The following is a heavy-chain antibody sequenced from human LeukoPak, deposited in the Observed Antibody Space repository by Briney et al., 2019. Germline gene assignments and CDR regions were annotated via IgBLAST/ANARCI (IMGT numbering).Heavy chain of an antibody. V-gene: IGHV1-46*01. Sequence: VASVKVSCKASGYTFTSYDIDWVRQAPGLGLEWMGIINPSGGTSYAQKLQGRITMTRDTSTSTLYMELSSLRSEDTAVYYCAREGVAGTGLDFWGQGTLVTVSS. CDR2: INPSGGT. D-gene: IGHD6-13*01. CDR3: AREGVAGTGLDF. J-gene: IGHJ4*02. CDR1: GYTFTSYD.